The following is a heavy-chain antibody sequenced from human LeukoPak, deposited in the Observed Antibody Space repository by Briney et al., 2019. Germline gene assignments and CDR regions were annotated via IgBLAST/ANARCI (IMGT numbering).Heavy chain of an antibody. V-gene: IGHV3-30*03. Sequence: PGRSLRLSCVASGFTFSTYGMNWVRQAPGKGLEWVAVISHHGSNKFYADSVKGRFTISRDNSNNMVYLQMNGLRAEDTAVYYCARDRAPYGSGSYLAPGDGMDVWGQGTTVTVSS. CDR1: GFTFSTYG. J-gene: IGHJ6*02. D-gene: IGHD3-10*01. CDR2: ISHHGSNK. CDR3: ARDRAPYGSGSYLAPGDGMDV.